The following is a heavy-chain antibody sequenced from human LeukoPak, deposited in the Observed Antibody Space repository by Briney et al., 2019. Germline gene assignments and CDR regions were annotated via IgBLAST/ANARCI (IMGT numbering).Heavy chain of an antibody. CDR3: TNRDRDY. V-gene: IGHV3-48*04. Sequence: GGSLRLSCAASGFTFSSYSMNWVRQAPGKGLEWVSYISSSSSTIYYADSVKGRFTISRDNAKNSLYLHMNSLRAEDTALYYCTNRDRDYWGQGTLVTVSS. CDR1: GFTFSSYS. CDR2: ISSSSSTI. J-gene: IGHJ4*02. D-gene: IGHD1-14*01.